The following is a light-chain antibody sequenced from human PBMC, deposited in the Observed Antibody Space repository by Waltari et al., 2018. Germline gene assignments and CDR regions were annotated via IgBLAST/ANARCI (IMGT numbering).Light chain of an antibody. V-gene: IGLV2-8*01. CDR3: SSYAGSHNLV. CDR1: SSDVGGYNY. Sequence: QSALTQPPSASGSPGQSVTISCTGTSSDVGGYNYVSWYQQHPGKAPKLMISEVSKRPSGVPGRFSVSKSGNTASLTVSGRQAEDEADYYCSSYAGSHNLVFGGGTKLTVL. J-gene: IGLJ2*01. CDR2: EVS.